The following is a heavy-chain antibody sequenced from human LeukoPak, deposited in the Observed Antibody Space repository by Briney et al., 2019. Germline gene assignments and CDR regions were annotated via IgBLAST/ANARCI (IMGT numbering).Heavy chain of an antibody. Sequence: ASVKVSCKASGYTFTGYYMHWVRQAPGQGLEWMGWINPNSGGTNYAQKFQGRVTMTRDTSISTAYMELSRLRSDDTAVYYCARASAAAFYAFDIWGQGTMVTVSS. CDR1: GYTFTGYY. V-gene: IGHV1-2*02. CDR3: ARASAAAFYAFDI. CDR2: INPNSGGT. J-gene: IGHJ3*02. D-gene: IGHD6-13*01.